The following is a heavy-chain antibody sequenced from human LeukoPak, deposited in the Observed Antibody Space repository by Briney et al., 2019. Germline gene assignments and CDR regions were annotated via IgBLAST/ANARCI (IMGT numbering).Heavy chain of an antibody. V-gene: IGHV3-21*01. CDR3: ARDGGGYFFDY. J-gene: IGHJ4*02. CDR2: ISSSSSYI. CDR1: GFIFSSYS. Sequence: GGSLRLSCAASGFIFSSYSMNWVRQAPGKGLEWVSSISSSSSYIYYADSVKGRFTISRDNAKNSLYLQMNSLRAEDTAVYYCARDGGGYFFDYWGQGTLVTVSS. D-gene: IGHD3-16*01.